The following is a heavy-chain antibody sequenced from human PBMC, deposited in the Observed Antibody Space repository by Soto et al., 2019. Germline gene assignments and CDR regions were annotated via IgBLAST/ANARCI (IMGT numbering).Heavy chain of an antibody. CDR3: AREANTAMVTGSDY. CDR2: IWYDGSNK. V-gene: IGHV3-33*01. D-gene: IGHD5-18*01. J-gene: IGHJ4*02. CDR1: GFTFSSYG. Sequence: GGSLRLSCAASGFTFSSYGVHWVRQAPGKGLEWVAVIWYDGSNKYYADSVKGRFTISRDNSKNTLYLQMNSLRAEDTAVYYCAREANTAMVTGSDYWGQGTLVTVSS.